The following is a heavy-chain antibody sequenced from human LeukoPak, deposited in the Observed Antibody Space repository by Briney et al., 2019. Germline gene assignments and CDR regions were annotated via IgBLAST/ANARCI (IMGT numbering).Heavy chain of an antibody. V-gene: IGHV4-39*07. Sequence: SETLSLTCTVSGVSISSSNSYWGWIRQPPGKGLEWIGSIYYSGNTYYNASLKSQVSISIDTSKNQFSLRLTSVTAADTAVYYCARDRTPYYYGSGSYLYYYMDVWGKGTTVTISS. CDR1: GVSISSSNSY. D-gene: IGHD3-10*01. J-gene: IGHJ6*03. CDR3: ARDRTPYYYGSGSYLYYYMDV. CDR2: IYYSGNT.